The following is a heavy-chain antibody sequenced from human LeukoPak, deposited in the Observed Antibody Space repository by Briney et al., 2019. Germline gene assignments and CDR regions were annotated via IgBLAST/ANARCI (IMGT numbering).Heavy chain of an antibody. CDR1: GGLFTSYT. CDR2: INPNSGGT. Sequence: ASVKVSCKTSGGLFTSYTINWVRQAPGQGLEWMGWINPNSGGTNYAQKFQGRVTMTRDTSISTAYMELSRLRSDDTAVYYCARDPSSVVPAVLDYWGQGTLVTVSS. D-gene: IGHD2-2*01. CDR3: ARDPSSVVPAVLDY. J-gene: IGHJ4*02. V-gene: IGHV1-2*02.